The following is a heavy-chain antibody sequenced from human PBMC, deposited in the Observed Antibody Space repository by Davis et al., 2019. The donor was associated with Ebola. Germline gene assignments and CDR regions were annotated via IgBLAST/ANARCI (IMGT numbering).Heavy chain of an antibody. CDR2: IDPRDSFT. CDR3: ARGGSGSLWYFDL. V-gene: IGHV5-10-1*01. J-gene: IGHJ2*01. D-gene: IGHD5-12*01. CDR1: GHSFTDW. Sequence: GESLKISCQGSGHSFTDWISWLRQVPGKGLEFMGRIDPRDSFTTYSPSFEGHVTISADKSITTVYLQWSSLRASDTAIYYCARGGSGSLWYFDLWGRGTLVTVSS.